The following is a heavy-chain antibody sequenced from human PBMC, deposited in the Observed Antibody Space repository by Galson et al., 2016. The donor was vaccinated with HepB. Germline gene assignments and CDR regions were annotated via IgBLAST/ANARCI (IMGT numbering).Heavy chain of an antibody. CDR1: GFTFSGYS. CDR3: AKGGGSTWYISPHFVDP. J-gene: IGHJ5*02. D-gene: IGHD6-13*01. V-gene: IGHV3-21*04. CDR2: INPSSRYI. Sequence: SLRLSCAASGFTFSGYSGNWVRQAPGKGLEWISYINPSSRYIYYTASVKGRFTISRDNSKNTLYLQMNSLRAEDTASYYCAKGGGSTWYISPHFVDPWGQGTLVTVSS.